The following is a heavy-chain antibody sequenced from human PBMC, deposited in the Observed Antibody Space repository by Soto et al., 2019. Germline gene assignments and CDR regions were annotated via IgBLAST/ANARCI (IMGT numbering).Heavy chain of an antibody. J-gene: IGHJ6*02. D-gene: IGHD3-3*01. V-gene: IGHV1-18*01. Sequence: QVQLVQSGAEVKKPGASVKVSCKASGYTFTSYGISWVRQAPGQGLEWMGWISAYNGNTNYAQKLQGRVTMTTDTTTSTAYMELRSLRSDDPAVYYCARTNYAFWSGSGVGLDVWGQGTTVTVSS. CDR3: ARTNYAFWSGSGVGLDV. CDR1: GYTFTSYG. CDR2: ISAYNGNT.